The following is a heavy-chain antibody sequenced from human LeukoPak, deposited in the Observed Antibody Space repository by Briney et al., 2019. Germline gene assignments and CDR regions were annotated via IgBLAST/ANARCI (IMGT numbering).Heavy chain of an antibody. D-gene: IGHD5-18*01. V-gene: IGHV3-7*04. Sequence: PGGSLRLSCAASEFTFSNYWMNWFRQAPGKGLEWVANIKQDGSEKYYVDSVKGRFTISRDNAKNSLYLQMNSLRAEDTAVYYCARDRRYSYIDYWGQGTLVTVSS. CDR3: ARDRRYSYIDY. J-gene: IGHJ4*02. CDR2: IKQDGSEK. CDR1: EFTFSNYW.